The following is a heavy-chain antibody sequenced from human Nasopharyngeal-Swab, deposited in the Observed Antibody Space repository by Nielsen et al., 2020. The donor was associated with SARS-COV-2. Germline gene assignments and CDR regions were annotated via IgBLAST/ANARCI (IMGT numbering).Heavy chain of an antibody. CDR2: ISSSSSYI. CDR3: ARDVGWIQLWQFDY. D-gene: IGHD5-18*01. Sequence: GESLKISCAASGFTFSSYSMNWVRQAPGKGLEWVSSISSSSSYIYYADSVKGRFTISRGNAKNSLYLQMNSLRAEDTAVYYCARDVGWIQLWQFDYWGQGTLVTVSS. CDR1: GFTFSSYS. V-gene: IGHV3-21*01. J-gene: IGHJ4*02.